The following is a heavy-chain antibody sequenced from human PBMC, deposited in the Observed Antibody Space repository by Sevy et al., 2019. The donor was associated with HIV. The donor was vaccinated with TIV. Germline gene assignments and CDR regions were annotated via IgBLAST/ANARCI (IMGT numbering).Heavy chain of an antibody. CDR1: GFTFSNFG. J-gene: IGHJ4*02. V-gene: IGHV3-30*02. D-gene: IGHD6-13*01. CDR3: AKDLAGPGRRYFDY. Sequence: GGSLRLSCTASGFTFSNFGMPWVRQVPGKGLEWVTFIRYDGSDNYYAASVKGRFTISRDDSKNTLYLQIDSLRAEDTAMYYCAKDLAGPGRRYFDYWGQGTLVTVSS. CDR2: IRYDGSDN.